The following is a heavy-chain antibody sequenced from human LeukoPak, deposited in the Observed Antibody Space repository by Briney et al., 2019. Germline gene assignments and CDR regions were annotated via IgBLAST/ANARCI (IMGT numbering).Heavy chain of an antibody. CDR3: ARVVISTVTYQNFYYFDY. Sequence: GASVKVSCKASGYTFTSYAISWVRQAPGQGLEWMGWISAYNGNTNYAQKLQGRVTMTTDTSTSTAYMELRSLRSDDTAVYYCARVVISTVTYQNFYYFDYWGQGTLVTVSS. CDR1: GYTFTSYA. J-gene: IGHJ4*02. V-gene: IGHV1-18*01. CDR2: ISAYNGNT. D-gene: IGHD4-17*01.